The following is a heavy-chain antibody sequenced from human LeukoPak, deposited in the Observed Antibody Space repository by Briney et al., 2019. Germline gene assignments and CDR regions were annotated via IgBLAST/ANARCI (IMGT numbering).Heavy chain of an antibody. Sequence: TASETLSLTCAVYGGSFSGYYWSWIRQPPGKGLEWIGEINHSGSTNYNPSLKSRVTISVDTSKNQFSLKLSSVTAADTAVYYCARVHGGNRSLDYWGQGTLVTASS. V-gene: IGHV4-34*01. CDR1: GGSFSGYY. CDR3: ARVHGGNRSLDY. CDR2: INHSGST. J-gene: IGHJ4*02. D-gene: IGHD4-23*01.